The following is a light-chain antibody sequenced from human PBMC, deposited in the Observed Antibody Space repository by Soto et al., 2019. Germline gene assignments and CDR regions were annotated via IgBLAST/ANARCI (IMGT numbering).Light chain of an antibody. Sequence: QPVLTQPPSASGTPGQRVTISCSGSSSNIGSNYVYWYQQLPGTVPKLLIYRNNQRPSGVPDRFSGSKSGTSASLAISGLRSEDEADYYCAAWDDSLSGPNWVFGGGTKLTVL. CDR3: AAWDDSLSGPNWV. CDR2: RNN. J-gene: IGLJ3*02. V-gene: IGLV1-47*01. CDR1: SSNIGSNY.